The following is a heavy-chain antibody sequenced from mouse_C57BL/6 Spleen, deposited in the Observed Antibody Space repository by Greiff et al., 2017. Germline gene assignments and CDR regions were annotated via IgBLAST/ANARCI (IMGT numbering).Heavy chain of an antibody. CDR1: GYTFTSYW. CDR3: ARSGSSHYYGSSYY. D-gene: IGHD1-1*01. J-gene: IGHJ2*01. V-gene: IGHV1-50*01. CDR2: IDPSDSYT. Sequence: QVQLQQPGAELVKPGASVKLSCKASGYTFTSYWMQWVKQRPGQGLEWIGEIDPSDSYTNYHQKFKGKATLTVDTSSSTAYMQLSSLTSEDSAVYYCARSGSSHYYGSSYYWGQGTTLTVAS.